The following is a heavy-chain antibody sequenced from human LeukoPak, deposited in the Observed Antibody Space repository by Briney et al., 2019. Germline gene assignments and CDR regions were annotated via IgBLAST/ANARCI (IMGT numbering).Heavy chain of an antibody. CDR1: GGSISSSNW. J-gene: IGHJ4*02. V-gene: IGHV4-30-4*01. D-gene: IGHD3-10*01. Sequence: SETLSLTCAVSGGSISSSNWWSWVRQPPGKGLEWIGYIYYSGSTYYNPSLKSRVTISVDTSKNQFSLKLSSVTAADTAVYYCAREGFKTAFDYWGQGTLVTVSS. CDR3: AREGFKTAFDY. CDR2: IYYSGST.